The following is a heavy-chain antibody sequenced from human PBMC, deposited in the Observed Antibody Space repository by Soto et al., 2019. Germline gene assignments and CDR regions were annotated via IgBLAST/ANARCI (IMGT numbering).Heavy chain of an antibody. Sequence: SLRLSCAASGFTVSSNYMSWVRQAPGKGLEWVSVIYSGGSTYYADSVKGRFTISRDNSKNTLYLQMNSLRAEDTAVYYCARQRSGPRGWCDPGGQGTLVTVS. J-gene: IGHJ5*02. V-gene: IGHV3-53*01. D-gene: IGHD3-3*01. CDR3: ARQRSGPRGWCDP. CDR1: GFTVSSNY. CDR2: IYSGGST.